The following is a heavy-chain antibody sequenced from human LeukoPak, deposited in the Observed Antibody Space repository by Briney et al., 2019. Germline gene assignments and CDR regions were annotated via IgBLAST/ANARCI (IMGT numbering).Heavy chain of an antibody. CDR3: AGVLGVRDLAYFDY. J-gene: IGHJ4*01. CDR1: GFTFNTYW. V-gene: IGHV3-74*01. CDR2: IRSDGSRT. Sequence: GGSLRLSCAASGFTFNTYWMHWVRQAPGKGLVWVSRIRSDGSRTSYADSVRGRFTISRDNAKNTLYLQMNSLRAEDTAVYYCAGVLGVRDLAYFDYWGHGTLVTVSS. D-gene: IGHD3-10*01.